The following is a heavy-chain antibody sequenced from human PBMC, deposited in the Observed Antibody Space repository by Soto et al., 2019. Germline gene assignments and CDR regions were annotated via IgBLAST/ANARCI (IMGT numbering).Heavy chain of an antibody. J-gene: IGHJ4*02. CDR2: IYYSGST. CDR3: ARASMVRGVITLYYFDY. Sequence: SETLSLTCTVSGGSISSYYWSWIRQPPGKGLEWIGYIYYSGSTNYNPSLKSRVTISVDTSKNQFSLKLSSVTAADTAVYYCARASMVRGVITLYYFDYWGQGTLLTVSS. D-gene: IGHD3-10*01. CDR1: GGSISSYY. V-gene: IGHV4-59*01.